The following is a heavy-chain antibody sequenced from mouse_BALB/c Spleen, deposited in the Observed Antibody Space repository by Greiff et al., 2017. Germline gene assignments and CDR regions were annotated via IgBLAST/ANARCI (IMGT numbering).Heavy chain of an antibody. D-gene: IGHD2-10*02. J-gene: IGHJ4*01. Sequence: EVQLVESGGGLVQPGGSLRLSCATSGFTFTDYYMSWVRQPPGKALEWLGFIRNKANGYTTEYSASVKGRFTISRDNSQSILYLQMNTLRAEDSATYYCARDKYGNYVDYAMDYWGQGTSVTVSS. CDR3: ARDKYGNYVDYAMDY. CDR2: IRNKANGYTT. CDR1: GFTFTDYY. V-gene: IGHV7-3*02.